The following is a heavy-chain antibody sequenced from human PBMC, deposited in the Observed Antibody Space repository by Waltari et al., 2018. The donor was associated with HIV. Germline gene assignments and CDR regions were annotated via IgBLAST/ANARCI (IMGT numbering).Heavy chain of an antibody. J-gene: IGHJ4*02. CDR3: ARNLDGDYVLAY. D-gene: IGHD4-17*01. Sequence: QVQLVQSGAEVKKLGASVKVSCKGSGYTFTGYYIHWVRQAPGQGLEWMGWINPNNGGTNYAQKFQDRVTMTRDTSISTAYMELSRLRSDDTAVYYCARNLDGDYVLAYWGQGILVTVSS. CDR2: INPNNGGT. CDR1: GYTFTGYY. V-gene: IGHV1-2*02.